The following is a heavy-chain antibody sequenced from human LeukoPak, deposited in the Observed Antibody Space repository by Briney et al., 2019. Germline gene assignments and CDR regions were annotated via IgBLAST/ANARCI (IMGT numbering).Heavy chain of an antibody. Sequence: PSETLSLTCTVSGGSISSHYWSWIRQPPGKGLEWIGDIYYSGSTNYNPSLKSRVTISVDTSKNQFSLKLSSVTAADTAVYYCARLWGGGNDDSNYFDYWGQGTLVTVSS. CDR2: IYYSGST. V-gene: IGHV4-59*11. CDR1: GGSISSHY. D-gene: IGHD4-11*01. CDR3: ARLWGGGNDDSNYFDY. J-gene: IGHJ4*02.